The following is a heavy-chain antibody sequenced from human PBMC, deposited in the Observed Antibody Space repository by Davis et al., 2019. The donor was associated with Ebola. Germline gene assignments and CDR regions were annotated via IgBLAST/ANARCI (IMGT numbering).Heavy chain of an antibody. D-gene: IGHD3-3*01. CDR3: ARGDEYYDFWSGYYEAAYNWFDP. Sequence: SVKVSCKASGGTFSSYAISWVRQAPGQGLEWMGGIIPIFGTASYAQKFQGRVTMTRDTSTSTAYMELSRLRSDDTAVYYCARGDEYYDFWSGYYEAAYNWFDPWGQGTLVTVSS. J-gene: IGHJ5*02. CDR2: IIPIFGTA. V-gene: IGHV1-69*05. CDR1: GGTFSSYA.